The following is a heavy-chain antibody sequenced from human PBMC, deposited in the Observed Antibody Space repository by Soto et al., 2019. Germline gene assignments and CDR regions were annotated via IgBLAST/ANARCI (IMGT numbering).Heavy chain of an antibody. D-gene: IGHD5-12*01. CDR1: GYSFTSYW. CDR2: IYPGDSDT. J-gene: IGHJ6*02. Sequence: PGESLKISCKGSGYSFTSYWIGWVRQMPGKGLEWMGIIYPGDSDTRYSPSFQGQVTISADKSISTAYLQWSSLKASDTAMYYCARINSGYDYYYYYGMDVWGQGTTVTVSS. CDR3: ARINSGYDYYYYYGMDV. V-gene: IGHV5-51*01.